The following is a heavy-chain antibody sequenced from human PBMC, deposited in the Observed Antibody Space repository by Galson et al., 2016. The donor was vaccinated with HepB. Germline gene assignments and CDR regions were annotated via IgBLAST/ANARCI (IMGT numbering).Heavy chain of an antibody. J-gene: IGHJ6*03. CDR3: ARVTLPRWGNYVSSGSYMDV. CDR1: GGSIGSNYYF. V-gene: IGHV4-31*03. Sequence: LTCTVSGGSIGSNYYFWSWIRQHPGKGLEWIGYIHYSGSTYYNPSLKSRVTISVDTSKNQFSLKLTSWTAADTAVYYFARVTLPRWGNYVSSGSYMDVWGKGTTVTVSS. CDR2: IHYSGST. D-gene: IGHD4-11*01.